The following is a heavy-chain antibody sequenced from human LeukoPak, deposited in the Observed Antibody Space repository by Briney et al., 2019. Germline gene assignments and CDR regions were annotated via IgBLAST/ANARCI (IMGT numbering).Heavy chain of an antibody. D-gene: IGHD6-19*01. J-gene: IGHJ4*02. CDR1: GYSFTSYY. V-gene: IGHV1-46*01. CDR3: ARDSYSSGRDY. CDR2: INPSGGST. Sequence: ASVKVSCKASGYSFTSYYMHWVRQAPGQGLEWMGIINPSGGSTSYAQKFQGRVTMTRDMSTSTVYMELSSLRSEDTAVYYCARDSYSSGRDYWGQGTLVTVSS.